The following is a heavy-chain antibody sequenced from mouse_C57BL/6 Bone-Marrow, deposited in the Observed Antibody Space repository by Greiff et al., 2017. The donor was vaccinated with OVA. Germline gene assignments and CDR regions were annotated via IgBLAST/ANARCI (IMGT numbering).Heavy chain of an antibody. CDR3: ARNWDYFDY. CDR1: GYTFTSYW. Sequence: QVQLQQSGAELVRPGSSVKLSCKASGYTFTSYWMHWVKQRPIQGLEWIGNIDTSDSETHYNQKFKDKATLTVDKSSSTAYMQLSSLTSEDSAVYYCARNWDYFDYWGQGTTLTVSS. V-gene: IGHV1-52*01. CDR2: IDTSDSET. J-gene: IGHJ2*01. D-gene: IGHD4-1*01.